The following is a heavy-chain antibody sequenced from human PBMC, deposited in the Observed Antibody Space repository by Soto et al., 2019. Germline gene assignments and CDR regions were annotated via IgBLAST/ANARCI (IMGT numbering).Heavy chain of an antibody. D-gene: IGHD6-13*01. V-gene: IGHV3-23*01. J-gene: IGHJ1*01. CDR3: AKDQAAGGTISRYFQD. Sequence: EVQLLESGGGLVQPEGSLRLSCEASGFTFSSYAMSWVRQAPGKGLEWVSGISGGGGTTYYADSVQGRFTISRDNSKNTLYLQVNSLRAEDTAVYYCAKDQAAGGTISRYFQDWGQGTLVTVSS. CDR1: GFTFSSYA. CDR2: ISGGGGTT.